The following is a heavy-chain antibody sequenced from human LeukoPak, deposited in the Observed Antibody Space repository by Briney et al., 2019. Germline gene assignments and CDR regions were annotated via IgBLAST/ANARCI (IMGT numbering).Heavy chain of an antibody. V-gene: IGHV1-18*01. Sequence: GASVKVSCKASGYTFTSYGISWVRQAPGQGLEWMGWISAYNGNTNYAQKFQGRVTMTEDTSTDTAYMELSSLRSEDTAVYYCATDLDIVATIYNYWGQGTLVTVSS. CDR3: ATDLDIVATIYNY. CDR2: ISAYNGNT. J-gene: IGHJ4*02. CDR1: GYTFTSYG. D-gene: IGHD5-12*01.